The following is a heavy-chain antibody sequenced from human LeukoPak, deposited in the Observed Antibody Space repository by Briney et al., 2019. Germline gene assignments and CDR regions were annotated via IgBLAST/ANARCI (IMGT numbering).Heavy chain of an antibody. J-gene: IGHJ4*02. CDR3: AKDHLGYCSSTSCYTPDY. Sequence: GGSLRLSCAASGFTFSSYAMSWVRQAPGKGLEWVSAISGSGGSTYYADSVKGRFTISRDNSKNTLYLQMNSLRAEDTAVYYCAKDHLGYCSSTSCYTPDYWGQGTLVTVSS. CDR1: GFTFSSYA. V-gene: IGHV3-23*01. D-gene: IGHD2-2*02. CDR2: ISGSGGST.